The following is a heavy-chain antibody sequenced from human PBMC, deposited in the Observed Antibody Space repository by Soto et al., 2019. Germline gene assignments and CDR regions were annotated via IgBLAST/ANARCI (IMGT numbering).Heavy chain of an antibody. CDR2: ISYDGSNK. Sequence: AGGSLRLSCAASGFTFSSYGMHWVRQAPGKGLEWVAVISYDGSNKYYADSVKGRFTISRDNSKNTLYLQMNSLRAEDTAVYYCAKDGDSSGWYTLRRTLDYYYGMDVWGQGTTVTVSS. CDR3: AKDGDSSGWYTLRRTLDYYYGMDV. V-gene: IGHV3-30*18. D-gene: IGHD6-19*01. J-gene: IGHJ6*02. CDR1: GFTFSSYG.